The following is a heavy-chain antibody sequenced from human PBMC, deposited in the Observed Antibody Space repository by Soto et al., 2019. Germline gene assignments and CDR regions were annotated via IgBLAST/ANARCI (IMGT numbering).Heavy chain of an antibody. CDR2: INSDGSSI. CDR3: ARGPICSGSTCYPTYWFDS. J-gene: IGHJ5*01. D-gene: IGHD2-15*01. V-gene: IGHV3-74*01. Sequence: EVQLEESGGGLVQPGGSLRLSCAASGFTFSSYWMHWVRQAPGKGLVWVSRINSDGSSITYADSVKGRFTISRDNAKNTLYLQMNSLRAEDTAVYSCARGPICSGSTCYPTYWFDSWGQGTLVTVSS. CDR1: GFTFSSYW.